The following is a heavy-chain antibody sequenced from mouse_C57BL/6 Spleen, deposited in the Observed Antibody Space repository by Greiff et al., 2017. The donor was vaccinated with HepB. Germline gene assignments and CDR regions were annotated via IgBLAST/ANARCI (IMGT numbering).Heavy chain of an antibody. CDR3: ARDSGGVFAY. D-gene: IGHD1-3*01. Sequence: EVMLVESEGGLVQPGSSMKLSCTASGFTFSDYYMAWVRQVPEKGLEWVANINYDGSSTYYLDSLKSRFIISRDNAKNILYLQMSSLKSEDTATYYCARDSGGVFAYWGQGTLVTVSA. V-gene: IGHV5-16*01. J-gene: IGHJ3*01. CDR2: INYDGSST. CDR1: GFTFSDYY.